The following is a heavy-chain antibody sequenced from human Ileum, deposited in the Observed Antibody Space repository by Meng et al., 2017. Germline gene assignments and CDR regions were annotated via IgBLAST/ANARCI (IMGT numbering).Heavy chain of an antibody. CDR3: AAGGIDYGDYSGY. V-gene: IGHV3-11*04. CDR2: ISSSGSTI. J-gene: IGHJ4*02. D-gene: IGHD4-17*01. Sequence: GESLKISCAASGFTFSDYYMSWIRQAPGKGLEWVSYISSSGSTIYYADSVKGRFTISRDNAKNSLYLQMNSLRAEDTAVYYCAAGGIDYGDYSGYWGQGTLVTVSS. CDR1: GFTFSDYY.